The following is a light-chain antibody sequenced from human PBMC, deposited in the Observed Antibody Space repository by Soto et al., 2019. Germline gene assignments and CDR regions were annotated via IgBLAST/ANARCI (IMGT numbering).Light chain of an antibody. J-gene: IGLJ2*01. CDR1: SSNIGSNY. Sequence: QSVLTQPPSASGTPGQRVTISCSGSSSNIGSNYVYWYQQLPGTAPKLLIYRNNQRPSGVPDRFSGSKCGTSASLAISGLRSEDEADYYCAAWDDSLSGVVFGGGTKVTVL. CDR3: AAWDDSLSGVV. CDR2: RNN. V-gene: IGLV1-47*01.